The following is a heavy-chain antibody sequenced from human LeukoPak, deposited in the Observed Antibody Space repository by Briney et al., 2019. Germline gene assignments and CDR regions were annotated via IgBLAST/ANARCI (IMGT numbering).Heavy chain of an antibody. CDR1: GGTFSSYA. Sequence: SVKVSCKASGGTFSSYAISWVRQAPGQGLEWMGGIIPIFGTANYAQKFQGRVTITTDESTSTAYMELSSLRSEDTAVYYCARDLSSRWRGSSERKSWFDPWGQGTLVTVSS. V-gene: IGHV1-69*05. J-gene: IGHJ5*02. CDR2: IIPIFGTA. D-gene: IGHD6-19*01. CDR3: ARDLSSRWRGSSERKSWFDP.